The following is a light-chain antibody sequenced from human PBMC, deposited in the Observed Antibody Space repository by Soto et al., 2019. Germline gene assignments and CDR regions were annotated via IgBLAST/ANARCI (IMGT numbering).Light chain of an antibody. J-gene: IGKJ4*01. CDR2: DAS. CDR1: QSIDTY. Sequence: EIVLTQSPATLSSSPGERATLSCRASQSIDTYLAWYQQKPVQAPRLLIYDASDRATGIPARFSGSGSGTDFALTISGLEPEDFALYYCQQRYNWPLTFGGGTKVDIE. CDR3: QQRYNWPLT. V-gene: IGKV3-11*01.